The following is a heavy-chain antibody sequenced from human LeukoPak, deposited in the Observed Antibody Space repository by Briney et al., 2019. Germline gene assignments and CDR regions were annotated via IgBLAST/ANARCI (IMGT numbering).Heavy chain of an antibody. D-gene: IGHD6-19*01. CDR2: ISSSGGTI. CDR1: GFTFSSYE. CDR3: VKNGALAVDYFQH. J-gene: IGHJ1*01. V-gene: IGHV3-48*03. Sequence: PGGSLRLSCAASGFTFSSYEMNWVRQAPGKGLECVSYISSSGGTISYADSVKGRFTISRDNSKNTVYLQMNSLRAEGTAVYCCVKNGALAVDYFQHWGQGTLVTASS.